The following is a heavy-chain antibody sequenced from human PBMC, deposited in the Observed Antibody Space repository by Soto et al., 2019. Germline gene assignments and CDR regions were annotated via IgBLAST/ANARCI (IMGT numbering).Heavy chain of an antibody. CDR3: ARTTAVPNTLRSRYFFDY. V-gene: IGHV4-61*01. CDR1: GGSVSNKTYY. Sequence: SETLSLTCSVSGGSVSNKTYYWSWIRQPPGKRLEWIGYVYYGGTTNYNPSLKSRVTISVDLSKNQFSLRLSSVTTAGTALYYCARTTAVPNTLRSRYFFDYWGQGTLVTVSS. J-gene: IGHJ4*02. CDR2: VYYGGTT. D-gene: IGHD4-17*01.